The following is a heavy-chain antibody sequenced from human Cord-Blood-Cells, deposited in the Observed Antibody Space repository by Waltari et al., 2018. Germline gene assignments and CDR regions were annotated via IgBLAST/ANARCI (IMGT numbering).Heavy chain of an antibody. V-gene: IGHV1-69*12. CDR3: ARKYYDSSGYYYPFDY. D-gene: IGHD3-22*01. J-gene: IGHJ4*02. Sequence: QVQLVQSGAEVKKPGSSVKVSCQASGGTFSSYAIRWVRQAPGQGLEWMGGIIPIFGTANYAQKFQGRVTITADESTSTAYMELSSLRSEDTAVYYCARKYYDSSGYYYPFDYWGQGTLVTVSS. CDR1: GGTFSSYA. CDR2: IIPIFGTA.